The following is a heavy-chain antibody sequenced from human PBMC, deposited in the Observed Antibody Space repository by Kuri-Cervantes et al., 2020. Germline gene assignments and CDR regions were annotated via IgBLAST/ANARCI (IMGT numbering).Heavy chain of an antibody. CDR3: ARIEGSASSRSD. Sequence: ASVKVSCKASGYTFTGYYMHWVRQAPGQGLEWLGRVNCNGGGTIYAPKFQGRVTMTRDTSISTAYMELSSLKSADTAMYYYARIEGSASSRSDWGQGTLVTVSS. CDR1: GYTFTGYY. J-gene: IGHJ4*02. D-gene: IGHD6-13*01. CDR2: VNCNGGGT. V-gene: IGHV1-2*06.